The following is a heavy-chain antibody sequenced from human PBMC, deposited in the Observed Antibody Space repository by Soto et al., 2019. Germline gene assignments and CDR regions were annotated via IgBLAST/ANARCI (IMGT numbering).Heavy chain of an antibody. D-gene: IGHD2-2*01. Sequence: PGGSLRLSRAASGFTFSSYAMHWVRQAPGKGLEYVSAISSNGGSTYYANSVKGRFTISRDNSKNTLYLQMGSLRAEDMAVYYCAIAVGYCSSTSCRQDAFDIWGQGTMVTVSS. CDR1: GFTFSSYA. J-gene: IGHJ3*02. CDR2: ISSNGGST. CDR3: AIAVGYCSSTSCRQDAFDI. V-gene: IGHV3-64*01.